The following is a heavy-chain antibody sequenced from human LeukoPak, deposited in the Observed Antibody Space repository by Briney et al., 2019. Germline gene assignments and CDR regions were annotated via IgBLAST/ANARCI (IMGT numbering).Heavy chain of an antibody. Sequence: SETLSLTCTVSGGSISSYYWSWIRQPPGKGLEWIGYIYYSGSTNYNPSLKSRVTISVDTSKNQFSLKLSPVTAADTAVYYCARQQQLRYGGAFDIWGQGTMVTVSS. J-gene: IGHJ3*02. D-gene: IGHD6-13*01. CDR1: GGSISSYY. CDR2: IYYSGST. V-gene: IGHV4-59*01. CDR3: ARQQQLRYGGAFDI.